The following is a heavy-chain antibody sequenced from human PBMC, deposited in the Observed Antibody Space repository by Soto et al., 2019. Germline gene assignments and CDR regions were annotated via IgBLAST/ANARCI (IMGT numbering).Heavy chain of an antibody. CDR2: IYHSGST. CDR3: ATVQGYSSGWGEYYYYGMDV. Sequence: SETLSLTCAVSGGSISSSNWWSWVRQPPGKGLEWIGEIYHSGSTNYNPSLKSRVTISVDKSKNQFSLKLSSVTAADTAVYHCATVQGYSSGWGEYYYYGMDVWGQGTTVTVSS. V-gene: IGHV4-4*02. J-gene: IGHJ6*02. CDR1: GGSISSSNW. D-gene: IGHD6-19*01.